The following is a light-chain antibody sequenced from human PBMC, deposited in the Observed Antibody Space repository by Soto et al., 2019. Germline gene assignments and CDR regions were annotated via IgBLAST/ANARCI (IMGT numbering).Light chain of an antibody. J-gene: IGKJ5*01. V-gene: IGKV1-9*01. CDR3: QQLNTYLIT. Sequence: DIQLTQSPSFLSASVGDRVTITCRASQGISGYLAWYQLKPGKVPKLLIYSTSTLQSGVPSRFSGSASGTEFTLTISSLQPEDFATYYCQQLNTYLITFGQGTRLEIK. CDR2: STS. CDR1: QGISGY.